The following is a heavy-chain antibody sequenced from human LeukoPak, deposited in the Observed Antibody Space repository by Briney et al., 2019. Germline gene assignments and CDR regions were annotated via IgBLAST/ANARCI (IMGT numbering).Heavy chain of an antibody. V-gene: IGHV3-30-3*01. CDR1: GVTFSSYA. J-gene: IGHJ4*02. CDR3: ARSGLGLVTSTD. Sequence: GGSLRLSCAASGVTFSSYAMHWVRQAPGKGLEWVAVISYDGSNKYYADSVKGRFTISRDNSKNTLYLQMNSLRAEDTAVYYCARSGLGLVTSTDWGQGTLVTVSS. CDR2: ISYDGSNK. D-gene: IGHD5-18*01.